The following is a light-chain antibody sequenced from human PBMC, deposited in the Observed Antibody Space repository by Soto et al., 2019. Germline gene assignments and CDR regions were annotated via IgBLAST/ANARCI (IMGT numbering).Light chain of an antibody. CDR3: QQRSSWPWT. Sequence: EIVLTQSPATLSLSPGERATLSCRASQSVSSYLAWYQQKPGQAPRLLIYNASNRATGIPARFSGSGSGTDITLTISSLEPEDFAAYYCQQRSSWPWTFGQGTKVEIK. CDR2: NAS. V-gene: IGKV3-11*01. J-gene: IGKJ1*01. CDR1: QSVSSY.